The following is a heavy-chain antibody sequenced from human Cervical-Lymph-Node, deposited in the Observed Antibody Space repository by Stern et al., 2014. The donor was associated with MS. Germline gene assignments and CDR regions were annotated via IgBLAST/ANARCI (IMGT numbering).Heavy chain of an antibody. V-gene: IGHV3-30*01. CDR2: TSLDGSDK. CDR3: ARDIGPEGATFNY. D-gene: IGHD1-26*01. Sequence: QLVQSGGGVGQPGRSLRLSCAASGFTFSRYAMHWVRQAPGKGLEWMATTSLDGSDKHYADSVKGRFTISRDNYKNVLFLQMNSLRADDTAVYYCARDIGPEGATFNYWGQGTLVSVSS. J-gene: IGHJ4*02. CDR1: GFTFSRYA.